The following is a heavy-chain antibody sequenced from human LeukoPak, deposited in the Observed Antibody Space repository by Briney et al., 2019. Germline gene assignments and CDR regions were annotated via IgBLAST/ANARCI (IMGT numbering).Heavy chain of an antibody. J-gene: IGHJ4*02. CDR2: ISSSSSYI. Sequence: GRSLRLSCAASGFTFSSYSMNWVRQAPGKGLEWVSSISSSSSYIDYADSVKGRFIISRDNAKNSLYLQMNSLRAEDTAVYYCARDSNYYGSGSYNYWGQGTLVTVSS. CDR1: GFTFSSYS. V-gene: IGHV3-21*01. D-gene: IGHD3-10*01. CDR3: ARDSNYYGSGSYNY.